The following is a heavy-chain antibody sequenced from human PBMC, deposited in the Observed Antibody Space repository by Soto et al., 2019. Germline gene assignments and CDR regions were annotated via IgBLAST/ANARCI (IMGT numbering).Heavy chain of an antibody. J-gene: IGHJ6*02. Sequence: ASLKLSCKASGYTFTSYGISWVRQAHGQGLEWMGWISAYNGSTNYAQKLQGRVTMTTDTSTSTAYMELRSLRSDDTAVYYCARPTGYYYGMDVWGQGTTVTVSS. V-gene: IGHV1-18*01. CDR2: ISAYNGST. CDR3: ARPTGYYYGMDV. CDR1: GYTFTSYG.